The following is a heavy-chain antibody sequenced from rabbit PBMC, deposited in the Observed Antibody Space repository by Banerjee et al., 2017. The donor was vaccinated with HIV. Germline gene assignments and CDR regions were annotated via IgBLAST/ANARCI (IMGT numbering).Heavy chain of an antibody. J-gene: IGHJ4*01. Sequence: QQQLEESGGGLVKPGGTLTLTCKASGIDFSSSYWICWVRQAPGKGLELIACIYTSSGSTWYASWVNGRFTISRSTSLNTVDLKMTSLTAADTATYFCAREDTGASYYIDYFGLWGQGTLVTVS. CDR3: AREDTGASYYIDYFGL. V-gene: IGHV1S43*01. CDR1: GIDFSSSYW. CDR2: IYTSSGST. D-gene: IGHD1-1*01.